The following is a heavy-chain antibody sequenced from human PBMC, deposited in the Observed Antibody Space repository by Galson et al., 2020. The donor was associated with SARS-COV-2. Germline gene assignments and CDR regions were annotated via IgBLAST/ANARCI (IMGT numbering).Heavy chain of an antibody. D-gene: IGHD3-22*01. V-gene: IGHV4-31*03. CDR1: GGSISSGGYS. CDR2: ISHSGRT. CDR3: ARGDYYDSSGRTGAFDI. Sequence: ASEPLSLTCTVSGGSISSGGYSWSWIRQHPGKGLECIGYISHSGRTSYNPSLKSRVTISVDTSKNQFSLKLSSVTAADTAVYYCARGDYYDSSGRTGAFDIWGQGTLVTVSS. J-gene: IGHJ4*02.